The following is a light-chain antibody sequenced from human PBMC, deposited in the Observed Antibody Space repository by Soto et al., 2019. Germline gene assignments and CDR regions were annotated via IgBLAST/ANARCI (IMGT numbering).Light chain of an antibody. V-gene: IGLV2-14*01. CDR3: SSYTTRSTLV. J-gene: IGLJ1*01. Sequence: QSVLTQPASVSGSPGQSITISCTGTSSDVGGYNYVSWYQQHPGKAPKLMISEVSNRPSGLPNRFSGSGSGNTASLTISGLQAEDEADYYCSSYTTRSTLVFGTGTKVTVL. CDR2: EVS. CDR1: SSDVGGYNY.